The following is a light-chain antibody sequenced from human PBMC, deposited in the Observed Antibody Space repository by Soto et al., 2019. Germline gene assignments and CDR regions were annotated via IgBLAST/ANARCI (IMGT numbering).Light chain of an antibody. CDR2: KAS. CDR3: QQYNSYPLT. V-gene: IGKV1-5*03. J-gene: IGKJ4*01. CDR1: QYISTW. Sequence: DIQMTQYLSTLSASVGDRVTITCRASQYISTWLAWYQQKPGKAPKLLIYKASTLESGVPSRFSGSGSGTEFTLTISSLQPDDFATYYCQQYNSYPLTFGGGTKVDI.